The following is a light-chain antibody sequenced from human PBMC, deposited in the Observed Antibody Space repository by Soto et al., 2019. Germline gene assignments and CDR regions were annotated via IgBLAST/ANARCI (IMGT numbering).Light chain of an antibody. CDR3: QQYGSSGT. J-gene: IGKJ1*01. V-gene: IGKV3-20*01. CDR1: QSVSNNY. CDR2: GAS. Sequence: EIVLTQSPGTLSLSPGARAPLSCRASQSVSNNYLAWSQHNPGQAPRLLIYGASNRATGIPDRFSGSGSGTDFTLTISRLEPEDFAVYYCQQYGSSGTFGQGTKVDIK.